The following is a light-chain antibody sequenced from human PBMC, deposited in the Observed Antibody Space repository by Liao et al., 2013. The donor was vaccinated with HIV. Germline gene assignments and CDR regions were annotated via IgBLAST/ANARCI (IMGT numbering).Light chain of an antibody. CDR1: ALPKQY. J-gene: IGLJ2*01. Sequence: SYELTQPPSVSVSPGQTARITCSGDALPKQYAYWYQQKPGQAPVLVIYKDSERPSGIPERFSGSSSGTTVTLTISGVQAEDEADYYCQSADSSGTYVVFGRRDQADRP. V-gene: IGLV3-25*03. CDR2: KDS. CDR3: QSADSSGTYVV.